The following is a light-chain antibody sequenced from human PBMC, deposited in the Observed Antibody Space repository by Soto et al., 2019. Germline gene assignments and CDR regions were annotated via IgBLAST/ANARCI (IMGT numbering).Light chain of an antibody. CDR2: AAS. J-gene: IGKJ1*01. V-gene: IGKV1-5*01. CDR1: QSINAW. CDR3: LQHNSYPRT. Sequence: IQMTQTPSTLSASVGDRVTLTCRASQSINAWLAWYQQKPGKVPKRLIYAASSLQAGVPSRFSGSGSGTEFTLTISSLQPEDFATYYCLQHNSYPRTFGQGTKVDIK.